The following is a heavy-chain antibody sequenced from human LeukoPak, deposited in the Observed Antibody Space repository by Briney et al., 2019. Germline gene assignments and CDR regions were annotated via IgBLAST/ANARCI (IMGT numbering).Heavy chain of an antibody. J-gene: IGHJ3*02. D-gene: IGHD7-27*01. V-gene: IGHV3-30*02. CDR3: ANFLTGDAGAFDI. CDR1: GFTFSSYG. Sequence: GGSLRLSCAASGFTFSSYGMHWVRQAPGKGLEWVAFIRYDGSNKYYADSVKGRFTISRDNSKNSLYLQMNSLRAEDTAVYYCANFLTGDAGAFDIWGQGTMVTVSS. CDR2: IRYDGSNK.